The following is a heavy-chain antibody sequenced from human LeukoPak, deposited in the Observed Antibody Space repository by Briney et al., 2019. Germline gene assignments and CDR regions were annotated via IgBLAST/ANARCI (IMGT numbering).Heavy chain of an antibody. Sequence: GGSLRLSCAASGFTFSSYDMTWVRQAPAKGLEGVAFIRYDGSNKYYADSVKGRFTISRDNSKNTLYLQMNSLRAEDTAVYYCARAVSRYDFWNYYFIDVWGKGTAVTVSS. D-gene: IGHD3-3*01. J-gene: IGHJ6*03. CDR2: IRYDGSNK. CDR1: GFTFSSYD. CDR3: ARAVSRYDFWNYYFIDV. V-gene: IGHV3-30*02.